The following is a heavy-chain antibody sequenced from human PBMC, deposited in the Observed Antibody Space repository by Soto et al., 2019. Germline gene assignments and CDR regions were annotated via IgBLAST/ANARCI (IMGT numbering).Heavy chain of an antibody. Sequence: GSLIVSCAASRFTFNNYSMNLVRQAPGKGLEWVSVITGRGGSAYYADSVKGRFTISRDNTRNTLYLQMNSLRAEDTAVYYCAKELYTSSSAWRYYYGMDVWGQGTTVTVSS. J-gene: IGHJ6*02. D-gene: IGHD6-6*01. CDR2: ITGRGGSA. V-gene: IGHV3-23*01. CDR1: RFTFNNYS. CDR3: AKELYTSSSAWRYYYGMDV.